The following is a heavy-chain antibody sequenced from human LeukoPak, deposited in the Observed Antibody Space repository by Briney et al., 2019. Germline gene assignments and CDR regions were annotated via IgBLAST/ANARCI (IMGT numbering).Heavy chain of an antibody. V-gene: IGHV3-23*01. J-gene: IGHJ6*02. D-gene: IGHD5-12*01. CDR1: GFTFNNYV. CDR3: ARASGYDYHYYYYYGMDV. CDR2: ISGSGGST. Sequence: PGGSLRLSCAASGFTFNNYVMSWVRQAPGKGLEWVSAISGSGGSTYYADSVKGRFTISRDNSKNTLYLQMNSLRAEDTAVYYCARASGYDYHYYYYYGMDVWGQGTTVTVSS.